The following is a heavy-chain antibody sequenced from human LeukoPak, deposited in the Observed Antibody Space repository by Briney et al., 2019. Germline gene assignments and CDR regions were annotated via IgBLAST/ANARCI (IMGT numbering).Heavy chain of an antibody. D-gene: IGHD3-22*01. V-gene: IGHV1-8*02. CDR1: GYTFTSYY. CDR2: MNPNSGNT. J-gene: IGHJ6*02. Sequence: GASVKVSCKASGYTFTSYYMHWVRQATGQGLEWMGWMNPNSGNTGYAQKFQGRVTMTRNTSISTAYMELSSLRSEDTAVYYCARVRAGYYDSSHYYYYYGMDVWGQGTTVTVSS. CDR3: ARVRAGYYDSSHYYYYYGMDV.